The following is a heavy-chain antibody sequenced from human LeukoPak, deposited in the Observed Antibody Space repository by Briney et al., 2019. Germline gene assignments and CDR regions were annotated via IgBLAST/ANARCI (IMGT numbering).Heavy chain of an antibody. Sequence: PGGSLRLSCSTSGFTFGGYSMSWIRQPPGKGLEWIGYIYYSGSTNYKPSLKSRLTISLDTSKNQFSLRLTSVTPADTAFYYCARGHDYYRSGRQSWFDPWGQGTLVTVSS. J-gene: IGHJ5*02. D-gene: IGHD3-10*01. CDR1: GFTFGGYS. CDR2: IYYSGST. CDR3: ARGHDYYRSGRQSWFDP. V-gene: IGHV4-59*01.